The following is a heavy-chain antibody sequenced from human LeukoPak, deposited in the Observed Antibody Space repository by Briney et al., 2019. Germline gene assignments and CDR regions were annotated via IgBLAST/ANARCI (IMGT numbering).Heavy chain of an antibody. Sequence: GGSLRLSCGASGFTFSSYAMNWVRQAPGKGLEWVAGISGSVGSTYYAASVKGRFTISRDNSKNTLYLQMNSLRAEDTAIYSCAKSTYYYGSGTYYMEFDYWSQGSLVTVSS. CDR1: GFTFSSYA. CDR3: AKSTYYYGSGTYYMEFDY. J-gene: IGHJ4*02. V-gene: IGHV3-23*01. D-gene: IGHD3-10*01. CDR2: ISGSVGST.